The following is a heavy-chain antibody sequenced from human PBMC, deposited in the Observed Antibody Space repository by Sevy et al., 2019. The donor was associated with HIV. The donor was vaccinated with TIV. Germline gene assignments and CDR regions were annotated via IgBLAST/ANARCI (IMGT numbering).Heavy chain of an antibody. D-gene: IGHD4-4*01. Sequence: GGSLRLSCAASGFTFTNAWMSWVRQAPGKGLEWVGRIKSETDGGTTDYTAPVKGRFTISRDDSKNTLYLQMNSLKTVDTAVYYCTTDKDNNDSRGGMDVWGQGTTVTVSS. J-gene: IGHJ6*02. V-gene: IGHV3-15*01. CDR1: GFTFTNAW. CDR3: TTDKDNNDSRGGMDV. CDR2: IKSETDGGTT.